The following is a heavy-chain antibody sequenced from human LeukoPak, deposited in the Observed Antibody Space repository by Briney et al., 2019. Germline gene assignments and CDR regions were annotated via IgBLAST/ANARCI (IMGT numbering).Heavy chain of an antibody. V-gene: IGHV3-23*01. Sequence: GGSLRLSCAASGFTFSNHALGWVRQAPGKGLEWVSVISGSGSSSGVTSYADSVKGRFTISRDNSKNTLYLQMTSLKAEDTAVYYCAKAGENTVFGVNSLFDYWGQGTLVTVSS. D-gene: IGHD3-3*01. CDR2: ISGSGSSSGVT. CDR3: AKAGENTVFGVNSLFDY. J-gene: IGHJ4*02. CDR1: GFTFSNHA.